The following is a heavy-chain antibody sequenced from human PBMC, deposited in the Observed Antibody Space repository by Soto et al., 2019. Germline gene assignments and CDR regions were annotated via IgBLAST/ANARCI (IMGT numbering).Heavy chain of an antibody. D-gene: IGHD1-26*01. V-gene: IGHV3-33*01. CDR1: GFTFSSYG. CDR3: ARDRSGRGLFDD. J-gene: IGHJ4*02. CDR2: IWYDGSNK. Sequence: QVQLVESGGGVVQPGRSLRLSCAASGFTFSSYGMHWVRQAPGKGLEWVAVIWYDGSNKYYADSVKGRFTISRDNSKNPLYLQMNSLRAEDTAVYYCARDRSGRGLFDDWGQGTLVTVSS.